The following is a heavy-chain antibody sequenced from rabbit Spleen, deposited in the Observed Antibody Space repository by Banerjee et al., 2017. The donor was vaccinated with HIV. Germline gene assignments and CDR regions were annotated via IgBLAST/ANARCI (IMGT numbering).Heavy chain of an antibody. CDR2: IAGSGSGFT. V-gene: IGHV1S40*01. Sequence: QSLEESGGALVKPGASLTLTCTASGFSFSTTDYMCWVRQAPGKGLEWISCIAGSGSGFTYSATWAKGRFTCSKTSSTTVTLQMTSLTVADTATYFCARDTGSSFSSYGMDLWGPGTLVTVS. CDR3: ARDTGSSFSSYGMDL. J-gene: IGHJ6*01. CDR1: GFSFSTTDY. D-gene: IGHD8-1*01.